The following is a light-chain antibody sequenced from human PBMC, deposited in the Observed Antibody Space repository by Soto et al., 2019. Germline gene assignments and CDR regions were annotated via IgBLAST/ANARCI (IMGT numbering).Light chain of an antibody. CDR2: SYN. CDR1: SSNIGSNT. CDR3: AAWDDSLTGYV. V-gene: IGLV1-44*01. Sequence: QSVLTQPPSASGTPGQRVTICCSGSSSNIGSNTVNWYQQLPGTAPKLLIYSYNQRPSGVPDRFSGSKSGTSASLAISGLQSEDEADYYCAAWDDSLTGYVFGIGTQLTVL. J-gene: IGLJ1*01.